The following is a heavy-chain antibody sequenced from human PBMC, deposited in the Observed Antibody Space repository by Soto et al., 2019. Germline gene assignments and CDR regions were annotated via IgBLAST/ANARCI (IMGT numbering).Heavy chain of an antibody. CDR1: GDSFTSYW. Sequence: PXECLKICFKGSGDSFTSYWLGWVRQMPGKGLEWMGIIYPCDSDTRYSPSFQGQVTISADKSISTAYLQWSSLKASDTAMYYCARHSLGTALDWGQGTLVTVSS. CDR2: IYPCDSDT. CDR3: ARHSLGTALD. D-gene: IGHD2-21*02. J-gene: IGHJ4*02. V-gene: IGHV5-51*01.